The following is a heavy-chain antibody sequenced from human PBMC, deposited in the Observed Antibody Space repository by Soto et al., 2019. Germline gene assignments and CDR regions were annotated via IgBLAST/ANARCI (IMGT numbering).Heavy chain of an antibody. CDR1: GGSISSYY. V-gene: IGHV4-59*01. Sequence: QVQLQESGPGLVKPSETLSLTCTVSGGSISSYYWSWIRQPPGMGLEWIGYIYYSGSTNYNPSLKSRVTISVDTSKNQFSLKLSSVTAADTAVYYCARVGSSGWYGDAFDIWGQGTMVTVSS. CDR3: ARVGSSGWYGDAFDI. D-gene: IGHD6-19*01. CDR2: IYYSGST. J-gene: IGHJ3*02.